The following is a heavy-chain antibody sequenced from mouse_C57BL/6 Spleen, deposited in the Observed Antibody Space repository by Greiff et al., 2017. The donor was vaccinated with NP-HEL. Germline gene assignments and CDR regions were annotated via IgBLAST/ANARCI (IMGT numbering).Heavy chain of an antibody. CDR3: ARRAYSNYCCWYMDV. CDR1: GYSFTDYN. D-gene: IGHD2-5*01. Sequence: VQLQQSGPELVQPGASVKISCKASGYSFTDYNMNWVKQSNGKSLEWIGVINPNYGTTSYNQKFKGKATLTVDPSSSTAYMQLNNLTSEDSAVYYCARRAYSNYCCWYMDVWGTGTTVTVSS. V-gene: IGHV1-39*01. CDR2: INPNYGTT. J-gene: IGHJ1*03.